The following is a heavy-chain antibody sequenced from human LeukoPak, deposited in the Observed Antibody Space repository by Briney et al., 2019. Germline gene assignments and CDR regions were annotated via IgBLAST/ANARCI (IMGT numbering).Heavy chain of an antibody. CDR3: ANSPRHAFDI. CDR2: IYYSGST. CDR1: GGSISSYY. J-gene: IGHJ3*02. V-gene: IGHV4-59*12. Sequence: PSETLSLTCTVSGGSISSYYWSWIRQPPGKGLEWIGYIYYSGSTNYNPSLKSRVIISVDTSKNQFSLKLSSVTAADTAVYYCANSPRHAFDIWGQGTMVTVSS. D-gene: IGHD2-15*01.